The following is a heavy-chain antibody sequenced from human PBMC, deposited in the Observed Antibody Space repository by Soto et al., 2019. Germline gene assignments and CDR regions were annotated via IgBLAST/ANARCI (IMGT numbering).Heavy chain of an antibody. CDR3: AHRVLRTVFGLVTTTAIYFDF. CDR2: IYWDDDK. J-gene: IGHJ4*02. CDR1: GFSLTTSGVG. D-gene: IGHD3-3*01. Sequence: QITLNESGPTVVRPTETLTLTCRFSGFSLTTSGVGVGWIRQSPGKAPEWLALIYWDDDKRYSASLKSRLTITKDTSKNQVGPTVSDMDPTDTATYYCAHRVLRTVFGLVTTTAIYFDFWGQGTPVAVSS. V-gene: IGHV2-5*02.